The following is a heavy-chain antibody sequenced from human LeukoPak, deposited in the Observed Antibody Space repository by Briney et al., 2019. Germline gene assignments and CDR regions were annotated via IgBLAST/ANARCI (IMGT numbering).Heavy chain of an antibody. J-gene: IGHJ5*02. V-gene: IGHV1-18*01. CDR1: GYTFTSYG. Sequence: GASVEVSCKASGYTFTSYGISWVRQAPGQGLEWMGWISAYNGNTNYAQKLQGRVIMTTDTSTSTAYVELRSLRSDDTAVYYCARDLRPELAAAGYNWFVPWGQGTLVTVSS. CDR2: ISAYNGNT. D-gene: IGHD6-13*01. CDR3: ARDLRPELAAAGYNWFVP.